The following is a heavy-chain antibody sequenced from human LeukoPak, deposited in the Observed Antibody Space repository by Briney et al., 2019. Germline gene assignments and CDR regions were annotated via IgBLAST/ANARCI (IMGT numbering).Heavy chain of an antibody. CDR2: ISGSGGST. D-gene: IGHD2-8*01. CDR3: AKDFGYCINGVCYGSPFDY. J-gene: IGHJ4*02. CDR1: GFTFSSYA. Sequence: GGSLRLSCAASGFTFSSYAMSWVRQAPGKGLEWVSGISGSGGSTYYADSVKGRFTISRDNSKNTLYLQMNGLRAEDTAVYYCAKDFGYCINGVCYGSPFDYWGQGTLVTVSS. V-gene: IGHV3-23*01.